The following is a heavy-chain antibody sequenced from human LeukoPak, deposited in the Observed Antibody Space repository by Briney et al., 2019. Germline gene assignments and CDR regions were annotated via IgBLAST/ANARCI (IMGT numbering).Heavy chain of an antibody. CDR2: IYYSGST. J-gene: IGHJ2*01. V-gene: IGHV4-59*01. D-gene: IGHD3-10*01. CDR1: GGSISSYY. Sequence: SETLSLTCTVSGGSISSYYWSWIRQPPGKGLEWIGYIYYSGSTNYNPSLKSRVTISVDTSKNQFSLKLSSVTAADTAVYYCAGALGFGESLYFVLWGRAPLVTVSS. CDR3: AGALGFGESLYFVL.